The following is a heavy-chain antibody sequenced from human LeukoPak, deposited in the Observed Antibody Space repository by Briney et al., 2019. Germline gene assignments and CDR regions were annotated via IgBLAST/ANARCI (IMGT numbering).Heavy chain of an antibody. CDR1: GYTFTRYA. Sequence: ASVKVSCKASGYTFTRYAMNWLRQAPGQRLEWMGWINAGNGNTKYSQKFQGRVTITRDTSASTAYMELSSLRSEDTAVYYCARVSGSLPDLDAFDIWGQGTMVTVSS. J-gene: IGHJ3*02. V-gene: IGHV1-3*01. CDR2: INAGNGNT. CDR3: ARVSGSLPDLDAFDI. D-gene: IGHD1-26*01.